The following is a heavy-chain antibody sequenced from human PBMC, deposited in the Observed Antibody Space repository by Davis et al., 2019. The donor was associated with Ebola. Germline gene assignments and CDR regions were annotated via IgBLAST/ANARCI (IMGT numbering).Heavy chain of an antibody. CDR3: ARSIVLVPAASWFDP. CDR2: VHGGNGNT. D-gene: IGHD2-2*01. CDR1: GYTFTSYA. Sequence: ASVKVSCKASGYTFTSYAMHWVRQAPGQRLEWMGWVHGGNGNTKYSQRFQGRVTITTDTSANTVYLDLTSLRSEDTAVFYCARSIVLVPAASWFDPWGQGTLVTVSS. J-gene: IGHJ5*02. V-gene: IGHV1-3*01.